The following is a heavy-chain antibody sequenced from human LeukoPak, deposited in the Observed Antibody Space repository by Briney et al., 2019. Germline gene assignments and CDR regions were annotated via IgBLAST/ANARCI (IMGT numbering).Heavy chain of an antibody. D-gene: IGHD3-22*01. V-gene: IGHV3-33*01. CDR1: GFTFSSYG. Sequence: GGSLRLSCAASGFTFSSYGMHWVRQAPGKGLEWVAVIWYDGSNKYYADSVKGRFTISRDNSKNTLYLQMNSLRAEDTAVYYCARDKYGSSGPGPFDYWGQGTLVTVSS. CDR2: IWYDGSNK. J-gene: IGHJ4*02. CDR3: ARDKYGSSGPGPFDY.